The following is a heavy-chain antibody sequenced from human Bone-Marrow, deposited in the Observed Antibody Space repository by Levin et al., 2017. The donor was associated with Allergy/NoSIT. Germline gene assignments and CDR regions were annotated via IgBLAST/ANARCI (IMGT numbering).Heavy chain of an antibody. D-gene: IGHD2-2*01. CDR2: ISASGSTK. V-gene: IGHV3-11*01. CDR3: ARETCTSTSCEYYYYYYYGLDV. CDR1: GFTFKDYY. Sequence: LSLTCAASGFTFKDYYMSWIRQVPGKGLEWVSYISASGSTKYYADSVKGRFTISRDSSKNSLYLQMNSLRAEDTAVYYCARETCTSTSCEYYYYYYYGLDVWGQGTTVTVSS. J-gene: IGHJ6*02.